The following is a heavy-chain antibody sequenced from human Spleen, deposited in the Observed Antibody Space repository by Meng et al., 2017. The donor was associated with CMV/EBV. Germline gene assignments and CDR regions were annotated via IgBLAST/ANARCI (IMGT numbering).Heavy chain of an antibody. V-gene: IGHV3-23*01. CDR3: VRVGTHALDI. CDR1: GFTFTGSD. Sequence: GESLKISCADAGFTFTGSDMAWVRQATGKGLEWVSAIYGNGGRTYYADSVKGRFTISRDNSKSTLFLQMNSLRVEDTAVYYCVRVGTHALDIWGQGTMVTVSS. J-gene: IGHJ3*02. D-gene: IGHD1-26*01. CDR2: IYGNGGRT.